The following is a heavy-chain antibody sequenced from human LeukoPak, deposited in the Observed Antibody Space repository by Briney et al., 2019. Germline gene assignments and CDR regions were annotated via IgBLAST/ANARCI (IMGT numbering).Heavy chain of an antibody. V-gene: IGHV3-33*06. CDR3: AKEWSAFDL. Sequence: GGSLRLSCAASGFTCSSFAMHWVRQAPGRGREWVAVTWQHGSDVAYADSVKGRFIISRDDAKNTVFLQMNSLRDEDTAVYYCAKEWSAFDLWGQGTMVSVSS. CDR1: GFTCSSFA. D-gene: IGHD2-15*01. J-gene: IGHJ3*01. CDR2: TWQHGSDV.